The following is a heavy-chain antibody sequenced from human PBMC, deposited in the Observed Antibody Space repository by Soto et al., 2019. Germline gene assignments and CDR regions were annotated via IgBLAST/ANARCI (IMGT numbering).Heavy chain of an antibody. V-gene: IGHV3-74*01. D-gene: IGHD2-21*02. J-gene: IGHJ4*02. CDR3: ARGGDPDY. CDR2: IQSDGSSP. CDR1: GFTFNYYW. Sequence: EVQLVESGGGLVQPGGSLRLSCVASGFTFNYYWMHWVRQAPGKGLVWVSRIQSDGSSPDYVDSVKGRFTISRDNAKNALYLQMNDLRAEDAAVYYCARGGDPDYWGQGTLVTVSS.